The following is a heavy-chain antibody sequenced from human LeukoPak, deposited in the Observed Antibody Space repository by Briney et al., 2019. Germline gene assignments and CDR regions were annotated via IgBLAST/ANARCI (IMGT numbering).Heavy chain of an antibody. D-gene: IGHD3-22*01. J-gene: IGHJ4*02. Sequence: GGSLRLSCAASGFTFSSYAMSWVRQAPGKGLEWVSSISGSGGSTYYADSVKGRFTISRDNSKNTLYLQMNSLRAEDTAVYYCAKGARYYGSSGEIDYWGQGTLVTVSS. CDR1: GFTFSSYA. CDR3: AKGARYYGSSGEIDY. V-gene: IGHV3-23*01. CDR2: ISGSGGST.